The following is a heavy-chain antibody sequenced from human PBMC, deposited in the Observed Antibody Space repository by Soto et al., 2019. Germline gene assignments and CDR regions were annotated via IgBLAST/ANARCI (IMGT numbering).Heavy chain of an antibody. CDR1: GNTFSNYY. CDR3: ARGGHVVVVTAAFDY. J-gene: IGHJ4*02. D-gene: IGHD2-21*02. CDR2: INPSGGHT. V-gene: IGHV1-46*03. Sequence: QVQLVQSGAEVKKPGASVKVSCKASGNTFSNYYIHWVRQAPGQGLEWMGTINPSGGHTTYAQKFLGRVTMTRDTSTSTLYMEPTSLRSEDTAVYYCARGGHVVVVTAAFDYWGQGTLVTVSS.